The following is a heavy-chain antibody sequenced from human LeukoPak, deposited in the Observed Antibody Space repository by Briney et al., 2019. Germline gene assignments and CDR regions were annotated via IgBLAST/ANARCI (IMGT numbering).Heavy chain of an antibody. CDR1: GYTFTGYY. CDR3: ARARKDYGGNSNAFDI. V-gene: IGHV1-2*02. D-gene: IGHD4-23*01. CDR2: INPNSGGT. Sequence: ASVKVSCKASGYTFTGYYMHWVRQAPGQGLEWMGWINPNSGGTNYAQKFQGRVTMTRDTSISTAYMELSRLRSDGTAVYYCARARKDYGGNSNAFDIWGQGTMVTVSS. J-gene: IGHJ3*02.